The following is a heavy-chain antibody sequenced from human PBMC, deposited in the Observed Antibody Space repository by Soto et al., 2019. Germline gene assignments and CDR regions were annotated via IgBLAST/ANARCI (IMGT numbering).Heavy chain of an antibody. CDR2: ISTYNGDT. CDR1: GYTVTSSG. D-gene: IGHD6-19*01. V-gene: IGHV1-18*01. Sequence: QVQLVQSGAEVKKPGASVKVSCKASGYTVTSSGSSWVRQAPGQGPEWMGWISTYNGDTNYAQKFQGRLTMTTDTSTSTAYMDLRSLRSDDRAGYYCARTVAGYFDSWGQGNLVTVSS. CDR3: ARTVAGYFDS. J-gene: IGHJ4*02.